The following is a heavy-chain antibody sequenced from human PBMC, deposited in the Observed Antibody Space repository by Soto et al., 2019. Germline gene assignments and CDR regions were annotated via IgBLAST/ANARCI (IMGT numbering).Heavy chain of an antibody. D-gene: IGHD2-15*01. CDR2: IYPGDSDT. V-gene: IGHV5-51*01. J-gene: IGHJ6*02. CDR3: ARLLGYCSGGSCIQYYYYYGMDV. Sequence: LGESLKISFKGSGYSFTSYWIGWVRQMPGKGLEWMGIIYPGDSDTRYSPSFQGQVTISADKSISTAYPQWSSLKASDTAMYYCARLLGYCSGGSCIQYYYYYGMDVWGQGTTVTVSS. CDR1: GYSFTSYW.